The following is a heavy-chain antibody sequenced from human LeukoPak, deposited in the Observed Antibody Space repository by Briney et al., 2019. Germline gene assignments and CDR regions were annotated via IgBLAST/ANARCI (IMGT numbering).Heavy chain of an antibody. CDR3: ARIYSSGWYGGQWFDP. D-gene: IGHD6-19*01. J-gene: IGHJ5*02. CDR1: GFTFCSYG. Sequence: GGSLRLSCAASGFTFCSYGMNWVRRAPGKGLEWVSYISSSSSTIYYADSVKGRFTISRDNAKNSLYLKMNSLRAEDTAVYYCARIYSSGWYGGQWFDPWGQGTLVTVSS. CDR2: ISSSSSTI. V-gene: IGHV3-48*01.